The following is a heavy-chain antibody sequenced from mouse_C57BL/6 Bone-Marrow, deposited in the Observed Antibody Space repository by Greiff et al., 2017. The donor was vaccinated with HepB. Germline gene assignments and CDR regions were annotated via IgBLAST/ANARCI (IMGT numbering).Heavy chain of an antibody. J-gene: IGHJ3*01. CDR3: ARDFVTTVVASKAWFAY. D-gene: IGHD1-1*01. Sequence: QVQLKESGAELMKPGASVKLSCKATGYTFTGYWIEWVKQRPGHGLEWIGEILPGSGSTNYNEKFKGKATFTADTSSNTAYMQLSSLTTEDSAIYYCARDFVTTVVASKAWFAYWGQGTLVTVSA. CDR2: ILPGSGST. V-gene: IGHV1-9*01. CDR1: GYTFTGYW.